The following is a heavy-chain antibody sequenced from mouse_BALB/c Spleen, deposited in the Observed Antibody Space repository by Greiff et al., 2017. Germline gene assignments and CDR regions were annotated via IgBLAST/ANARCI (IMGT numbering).Heavy chain of an antibody. CDR2: INPSNGRT. Sequence: QVQLQQSGAELVKPGASVKLSCKASGYTFTSYWMHWVKQRPGQGLEWIGEINPSNGRTNYNEKFKSKATLTVDKSSSTAYMQLSSLTSEDSAVYYCARSFYYGNYWFAYWGQGTLVTVSA. V-gene: IGHV1S81*02. D-gene: IGHD2-1*01. J-gene: IGHJ3*01. CDR1: GYTFTSYW. CDR3: ARSFYYGNYWFAY.